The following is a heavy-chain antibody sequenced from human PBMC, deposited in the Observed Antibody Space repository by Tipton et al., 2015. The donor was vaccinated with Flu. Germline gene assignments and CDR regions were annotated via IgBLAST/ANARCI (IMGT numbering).Heavy chain of an antibody. V-gene: IGHV4-38-2*01. CDR1: GYSISSGYY. J-gene: IGHJ4*02. Sequence: TLSLTCAVSGYSISSGYYWGWIRQPPGKGLEWIGSIYHSGSTYYNPSLKSRVTISVDTSKNQLSLKLSSVTAADTALYYCAKVRVATIIGGFFDYWGQGTLVTVSS. CDR3: AKVRVATIIGGFFDY. D-gene: IGHD5-12*01. CDR2: IYHSGST.